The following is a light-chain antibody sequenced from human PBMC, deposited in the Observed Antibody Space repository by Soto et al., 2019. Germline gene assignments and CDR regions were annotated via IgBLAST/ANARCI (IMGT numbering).Light chain of an antibody. J-gene: IGLJ2*01. CDR1: TSDVGGYDY. CDR3: QSYDSSLSAHVV. CDR2: EVS. Sequence: QSALTQPGSVSGSPGQSITIPCTGTTSDVGGYDYVSWYQHHAGKAPKLLLFEVSNRPSGVSTRFSGSKSGTSASLAITGLQAEDEADYYCQSYDSSLSAHVVFGGGTKVTVL. V-gene: IGLV2-14*01.